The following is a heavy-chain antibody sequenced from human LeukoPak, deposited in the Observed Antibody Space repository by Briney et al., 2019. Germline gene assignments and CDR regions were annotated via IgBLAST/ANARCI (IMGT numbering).Heavy chain of an antibody. Sequence: SETLSLTCTVSDYRFRDDYFWAWIRQPPGKRLEWIGNIFHSGNTYYSTSLNNRVTISLDMSTNQFSLKLNSVTAADTSVYYCAIVYCSTSDCYHRRADTYYAMDVWGTGTTVTVSS. CDR1: DYRFRDDYF. J-gene: IGHJ6*04. CDR3: AIVYCSTSDCYHRRADTYYAMDV. V-gene: IGHV4-38-2*02. CDR2: IFHSGNT. D-gene: IGHD2-2*01.